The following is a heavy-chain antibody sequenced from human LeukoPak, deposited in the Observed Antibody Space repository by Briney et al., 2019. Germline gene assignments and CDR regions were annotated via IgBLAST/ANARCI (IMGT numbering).Heavy chain of an antibody. CDR3: ARLRYDSSGYYYLTSYFDY. Sequence: SETLSLTCTVSGGSISSYYWSWIRQPPGKGLEWIGYIYYSGSTNYNPSLKSRVTISVDTSKNQSSLMLSSVTAADTAVYYCARLRYDSSGYYYLTSYFDYWGQGTLVTVSS. J-gene: IGHJ4*02. D-gene: IGHD3-22*01. V-gene: IGHV4-59*01. CDR1: GGSISSYY. CDR2: IYYSGST.